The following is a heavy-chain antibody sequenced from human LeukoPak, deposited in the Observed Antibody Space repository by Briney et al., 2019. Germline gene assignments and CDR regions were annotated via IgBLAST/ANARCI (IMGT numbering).Heavy chain of an antibody. V-gene: IGHV3-21*01. Sequence: GGSLRLSCAASGFSLSSYSMNWVRQAPGKGLEWVSSITISSNFIYYADSVKGRFTISRDNAKSSLFLQMNSLRAEDTAVYFCARDGHGDGFLTGYSYFGMDVWGQGTTVTVSS. D-gene: IGHD3-9*01. CDR2: ITISSNFI. J-gene: IGHJ6*02. CDR3: ARDGHGDGFLTGYSYFGMDV. CDR1: GFSLSSYS.